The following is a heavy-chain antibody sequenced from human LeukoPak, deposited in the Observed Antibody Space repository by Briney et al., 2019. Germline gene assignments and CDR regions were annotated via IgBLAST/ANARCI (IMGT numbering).Heavy chain of an antibody. V-gene: IGHV3-23*01. CDR1: GFTFSSYT. J-gene: IGHJ4*02. D-gene: IGHD2-2*01. CDR3: ARGCSSTSCYGFDY. Sequence: GGSLRLSCAASGFTFSSYTMTWVRQAPGKGLEWVSATSGSGGSTYYADSVKGRFTISRDNSKNTLFLQMNSLRAEDTAVYYCARGCSSTSCYGFDYWGQGTLVTVSS. CDR2: TSGSGGST.